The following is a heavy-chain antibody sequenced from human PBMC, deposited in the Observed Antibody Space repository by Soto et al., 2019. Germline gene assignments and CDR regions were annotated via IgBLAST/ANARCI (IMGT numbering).Heavy chain of an antibody. J-gene: IGHJ3*02. Sequence: GGSLRLSCAASGFTFSSYAMSWVRQAPGKGLEWVSAISGSGGSTYYADSVKGRFTISRDNSKNTLYLQMNSLRAEDTAVYYCAGHPGYSSSWYAFDIWGQGTMVTVSS. CDR1: GFTFSSYA. D-gene: IGHD6-13*01. CDR2: ISGSGGST. CDR3: AGHPGYSSSWYAFDI. V-gene: IGHV3-23*01.